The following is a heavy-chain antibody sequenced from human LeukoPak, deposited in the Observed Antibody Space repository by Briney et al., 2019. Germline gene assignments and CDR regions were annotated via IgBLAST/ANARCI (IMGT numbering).Heavy chain of an antibody. V-gene: IGHV3-72*01. Sequence: PGGSLRLSCVASGFTFSDHYRDWVRQAPGKGLEWVARIRDESNSYRTEYAASVKGRSTISRDDSRNSLFLQMNSLKTEDTAVYYCSRGAGRASPSYYHALDVWGQGTTVTVFS. CDR3: SRGAGRASPSYYHALDV. J-gene: IGHJ6*02. D-gene: IGHD5-24*01. CDR1: GFTFSDHY. CDR2: IRDESNSYRT.